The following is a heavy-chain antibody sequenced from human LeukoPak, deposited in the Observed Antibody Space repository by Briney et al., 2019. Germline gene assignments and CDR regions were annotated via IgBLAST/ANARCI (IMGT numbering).Heavy chain of an antibody. CDR2: ISGSGGST. CDR1: GLTFSSYA. D-gene: IGHD4-17*01. CDR3: AKDLWYGDYAVAFDY. Sequence: PGGSLRLSCAASGLTFSSYAMSWVRQAPGKGLEWVSAISGSGGSTYYADSVKGRFTISRDNSKNTLYLQMNSLRAEDTAVYYCAKDLWYGDYAVAFDYWGQGTLVTVSS. V-gene: IGHV3-23*01. J-gene: IGHJ4*02.